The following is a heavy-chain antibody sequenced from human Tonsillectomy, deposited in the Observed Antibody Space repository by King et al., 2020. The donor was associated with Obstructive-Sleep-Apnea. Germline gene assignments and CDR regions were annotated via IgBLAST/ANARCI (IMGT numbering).Heavy chain of an antibody. CDR2: IGTAGDT. CDR3: ARGREVTPLGWYFDL. D-gene: IGHD2-21*02. V-gene: IGHV3-13*01. J-gene: IGHJ2*01. Sequence: VQLVESGGGLVQPGGSLRLSCAASGFTFSSYDMHWVRQATGKGLEWVSAIGTAGDTYYPGSVKGRFTISRENAKNSLYLQMNSLRAGDTAVYYCARGREVTPLGWYFDLWGRGTLVTVSS. CDR1: GFTFSSYD.